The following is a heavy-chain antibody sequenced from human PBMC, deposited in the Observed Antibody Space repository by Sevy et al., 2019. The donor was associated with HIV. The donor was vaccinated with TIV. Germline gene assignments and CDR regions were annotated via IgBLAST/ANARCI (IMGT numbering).Heavy chain of an antibody. J-gene: IGHJ6*02. Sequence: GGSLRLSCAASGFTFSSYGMSWVRQAPGKGLKWVSSSSHSGGSTYYADSVKGRFTISRDNSKNTLYLQMNSLRAEDTAVYYCAKGTLVVPAVIYYYYAMDVWGQGTTVTVSS. CDR1: GFTFSSYG. CDR3: AKGTLVVPAVIYYYYAMDV. D-gene: IGHD2-2*01. V-gene: IGHV3-23*01. CDR2: SSHSGGST.